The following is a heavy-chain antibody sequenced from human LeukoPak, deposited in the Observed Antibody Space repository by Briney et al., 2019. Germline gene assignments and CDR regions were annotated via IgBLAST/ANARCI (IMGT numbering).Heavy chain of an antibody. J-gene: IGHJ4*02. CDR3: ARGGDY. CDR1: GFTFSSYT. V-gene: IGHV3-48*04. Sequence: GGSLRLSCAASGFTFSSYTMNWVRQAPGKGLEWVSYISETSSTIYYADSVKGRFTISRDSAKNSLYLQMNSLRVEDTAVYYCARGGDYWGQGTLVTVSS. CDR2: ISETSSTI.